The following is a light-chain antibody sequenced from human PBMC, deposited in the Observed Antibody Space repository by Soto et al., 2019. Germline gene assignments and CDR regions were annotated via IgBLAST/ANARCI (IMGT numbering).Light chain of an antibody. V-gene: IGKV2-28*01. CDR1: QSLLHSNGYNY. J-gene: IGKJ4*01. CDR3: MQALQTQLT. CDR2: LGS. Sequence: DIVMTQSPLSLPVTPGGPASISCRSSQSLLHSNGYNYLDWYLQKPGQSPQLLIYLGSNRASGVPDRFSGSGSGTDFTLKISRVEAEDVGVYYCMQALQTQLTFGGGTKVEIK.